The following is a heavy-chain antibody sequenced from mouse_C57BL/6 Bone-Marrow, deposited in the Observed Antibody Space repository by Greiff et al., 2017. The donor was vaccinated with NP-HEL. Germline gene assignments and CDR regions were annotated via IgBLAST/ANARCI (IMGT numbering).Heavy chain of an antibody. V-gene: IGHV5-4*01. CDR3: ASYDGYFYYAMDY. Sequence: EVQVVESGGGLVKPGGSLKLSCAASGFTFSSYAMSWVRQTPEKRLEWVATISDGGSYTYYPDNVKGRFTISRDNAKNNLYLQMSHLKSEDTAMYYCASYDGYFYYAMDYWGQGTSVTVSS. D-gene: IGHD2-3*01. J-gene: IGHJ4*01. CDR2: ISDGGSYT. CDR1: GFTFSSYA.